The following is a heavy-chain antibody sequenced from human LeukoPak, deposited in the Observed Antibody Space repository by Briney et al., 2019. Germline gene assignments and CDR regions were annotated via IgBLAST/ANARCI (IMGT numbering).Heavy chain of an antibody. CDR3: ARSRIGDY. J-gene: IGHJ4*02. V-gene: IGHV3-7*01. Sequence: PGGSLRLSCTVSGFTFSTYWMTRVRQAPGKGLEWVANIRQDGSEKYYVDSVKGRFTISRDNAKNSLYLQMNSPRAEDTAVYYCARSRIGDYWGQGTLVTVSS. CDR1: GFTFSTYW. D-gene: IGHD3-10*01. CDR2: IRQDGSEK.